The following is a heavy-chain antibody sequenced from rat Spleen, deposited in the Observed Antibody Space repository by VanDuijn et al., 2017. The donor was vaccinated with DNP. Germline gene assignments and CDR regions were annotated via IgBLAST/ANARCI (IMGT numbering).Heavy chain of an antibody. J-gene: IGHJ2*01. V-gene: IGHV5-29*01. CDR3: VKDLRGGSAFAY. CDR1: GFTFSDYY. Sequence: EVLLVESDGGLVQPGRSLKLSCAVSGFTFSDYYMAWVRQAPTGGLEWVATISSDGRTPYYRDSIKGQFTISRDNAKTTLYLQMNSLRSEDTATYYCVKDLRGGSAFAYWGPGIMVTVSS. D-gene: IGHD1-11*01. CDR2: ISSDGRTP.